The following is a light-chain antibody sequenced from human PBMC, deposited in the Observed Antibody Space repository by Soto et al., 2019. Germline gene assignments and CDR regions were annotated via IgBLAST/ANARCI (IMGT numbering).Light chain of an antibody. CDR3: QQRSSWPIT. Sequence: EIVLTQSPVTLSLSPGERATLSCRASQSVTSYLAWYQQRPGQAPRLLINDASRRATGIPDRFSGSGSGADFTLTISSLEPEDFAVYYCQQRSSWPITFGQGTRLDIK. V-gene: IGKV3-11*01. CDR1: QSVTSY. CDR2: DAS. J-gene: IGKJ5*01.